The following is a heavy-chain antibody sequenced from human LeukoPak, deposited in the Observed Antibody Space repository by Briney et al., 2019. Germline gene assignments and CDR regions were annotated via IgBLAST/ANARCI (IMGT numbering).Heavy chain of an antibody. CDR1: GFSLSTYN. Sequence: GGSLRLSCAAPGFSLSTYNMNWVRQAPGMGLEWVSSITSSGSYVAYSDSVKGRFTISRDNAKNSLNLQMNSLRVEDTAVYYCAKIPEGRHSSGSIDYWGQGTLVTVSS. V-gene: IGHV3-21*01. D-gene: IGHD3-22*01. J-gene: IGHJ4*02. CDR2: ITSSGSYV. CDR3: AKIPEGRHSSGSIDY.